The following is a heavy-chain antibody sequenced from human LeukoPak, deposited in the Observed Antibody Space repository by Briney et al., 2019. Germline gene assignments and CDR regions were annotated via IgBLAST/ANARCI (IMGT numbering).Heavy chain of an antibody. CDR1: GFTVSSYG. V-gene: IGHV3-30*03. J-gene: IGHJ4*02. CDR3: AREYSSGWYYFDY. D-gene: IGHD6-19*01. CDR2: ISYDGSNK. Sequence: GGSLRLSCAASGFTVSSYGMHWVRQAPGKGLEWVAVISYDGSNKYYAHAVKGRFTFSGDNSKDPLYQLMHSLRGEDTAVYYCAREYSSGWYYFDYWGQGTLVTVSS.